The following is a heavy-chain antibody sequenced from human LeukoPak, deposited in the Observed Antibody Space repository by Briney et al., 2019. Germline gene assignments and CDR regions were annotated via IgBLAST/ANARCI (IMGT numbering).Heavy chain of an antibody. CDR2: IYPGDSAT. J-gene: IGHJ4*02. Sequence: GESLKISCKGSGYSFTSYLIGWVRQMPGKGLEWMGIIYPGDSATRYSPSFQGQVPISADKSISTAYLKWSSLKASDTAMYYCARLIRSGWSYDSSGYQFDYWGQGTLVTASS. V-gene: IGHV5-51*01. CDR1: GYSFTSYL. D-gene: IGHD3-22*01. CDR3: ARLIRSGWSYDSSGYQFDY.